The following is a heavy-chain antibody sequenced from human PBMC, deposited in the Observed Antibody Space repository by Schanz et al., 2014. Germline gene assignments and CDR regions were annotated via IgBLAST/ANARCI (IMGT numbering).Heavy chain of an antibody. CDR1: GFTFTNYA. D-gene: IGHD3-9*01. Sequence: EVQLLESGGGLVQPGGSLRLSCAASGFTFTNYAMTWVRQAPGKGLEWVSGISGSGGSIHDADSVKGRFTISRDNSKNTLYLQMNSRRAEDTAVYYCAKDHAGSDILTALGNWGQGTLVTVSS. CDR2: ISGSGGSI. J-gene: IGHJ4*02. V-gene: IGHV3-23*01. CDR3: AKDHAGSDILTALGN.